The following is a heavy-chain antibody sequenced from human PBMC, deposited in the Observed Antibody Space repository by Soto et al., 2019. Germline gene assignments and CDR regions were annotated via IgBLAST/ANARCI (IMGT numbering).Heavy chain of an antibody. Sequence: ASVKVSCKASGYTFTSYCISWVRQAPGQGLEWMGWISAYNGNTNYAQKLQGRVTMTTDTSTSTAYMELRSLRSDDTAVYYCARDPPDNCSGGSCYSDYWGQGTLVTVSS. CDR1: GYTFTSYC. J-gene: IGHJ4*02. D-gene: IGHD2-15*01. CDR2: ISAYNGNT. CDR3: ARDPPDNCSGGSCYSDY. V-gene: IGHV1-18*01.